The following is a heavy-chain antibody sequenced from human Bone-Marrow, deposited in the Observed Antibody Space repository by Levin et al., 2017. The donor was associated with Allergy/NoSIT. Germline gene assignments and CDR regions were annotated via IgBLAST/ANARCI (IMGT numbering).Heavy chain of an antibody. V-gene: IGHV4-34*01. CDR2: ITHTGGT. CDR3: AGGSAGRRASHDH. Sequence: NSSETLSLTCAVYGGSFSGHYWSWIRQSPGEGLEWIGEITHTGGTNSKSSLKSRLTISVDTSKNQFYLRLNSVTAADTAVYYCAGGSAGRRASHDHWGQGTLVTVSS. D-gene: IGHD3-10*01. CDR1: GGSFSGHY. J-gene: IGHJ4*02.